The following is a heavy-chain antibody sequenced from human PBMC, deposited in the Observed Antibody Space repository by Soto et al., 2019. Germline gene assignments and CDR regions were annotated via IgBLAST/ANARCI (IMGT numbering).Heavy chain of an antibody. D-gene: IGHD2-2*01. V-gene: IGHV4-59*08. CDR2: IYNSGNT. CDR1: GGSISGYY. J-gene: IGHJ4*02. CDR3: ARHSCSSTTCYPDRWADY. Sequence: SETLSLTCTVSGGSISGYYWSWIRQPPGKGLEWIGYIYNSGNTNYNPSLMSRVTISLDTPKNQFSLKLTSVTAADTAMYYCARHSCSSTTCYPDRWADYWGQGTLVTVSS.